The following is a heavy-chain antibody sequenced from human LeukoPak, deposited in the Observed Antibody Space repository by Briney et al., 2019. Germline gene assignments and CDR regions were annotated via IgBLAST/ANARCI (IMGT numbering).Heavy chain of an antibody. CDR1: GFTFNNYA. CDR3: TGDLAQNIAAAEY. Sequence: GGSLRLSCTASGFTFNNYAMSWFRQAPGKGLEWVGFIRTETYGGTTEYAASVKGRVAISRDDSKSIAYLQMNSLKTEDTAVYYCTGDLAQNIAAAEYWGQGTQVTVSS. J-gene: IGHJ4*02. CDR2: IRTETYGGTT. V-gene: IGHV3-49*03. D-gene: IGHD6-13*01.